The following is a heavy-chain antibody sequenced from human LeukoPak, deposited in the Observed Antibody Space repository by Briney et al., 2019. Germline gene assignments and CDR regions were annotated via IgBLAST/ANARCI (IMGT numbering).Heavy chain of an antibody. CDR1: GDSISNHY. Sequence: SETLSLTCTVSGDSISNHYWGWVRQPAGRGLEWIGRIHTSGSTNYNPSLKSRVTLSVDTAKNQFSLKLTSVTASCAAVYYCVRIELPGFGSAFDIWGQGTMVTVS. V-gene: IGHV4-4*07. D-gene: IGHD1-7*01. J-gene: IGHJ3*02. CDR2: IHTSGST. CDR3: VRIELPGFGSAFDI.